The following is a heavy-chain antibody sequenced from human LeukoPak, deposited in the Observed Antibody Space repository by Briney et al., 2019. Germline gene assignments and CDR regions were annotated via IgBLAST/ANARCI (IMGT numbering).Heavy chain of an antibody. V-gene: IGHV3-23*01. J-gene: IGHJ4*02. CDR3: ASNYYDSSGYLNDY. D-gene: IGHD3-22*01. CDR2: ISGSDGST. CDR1: GFTFSSYA. Sequence: GGSLRLSCAASGFTFSSYAMSWVRQAPGKGLEWFSAISGSDGSTYYADSVKGRFTISRDNSKNTLYLQMNSLRAEDTAVYYCASNYYDSSGYLNDYWGQGTLVTVSS.